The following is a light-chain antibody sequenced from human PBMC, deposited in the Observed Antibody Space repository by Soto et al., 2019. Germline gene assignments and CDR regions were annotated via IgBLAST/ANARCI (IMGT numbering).Light chain of an antibody. CDR3: QQYGSTPPLT. V-gene: IGKV3-20*01. CDR1: QSVSNTY. J-gene: IGKJ4*01. Sequence: EIVLTKSPGTLSLSPGERATLSCRASQSVSNTYLAWYQQKPGQAPRLLIYGASSRAPGIPDRFSGSGSGTDFTLTISRLEPEDFAVYYCQQYGSTPPLTFGGGTKVDNK. CDR2: GAS.